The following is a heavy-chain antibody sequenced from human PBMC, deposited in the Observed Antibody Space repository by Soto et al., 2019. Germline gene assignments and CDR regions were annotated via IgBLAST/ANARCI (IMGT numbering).Heavy chain of an antibody. CDR2: ISSSGSPI. J-gene: IGHJ4*02. V-gene: IGHV3-48*03. CDR1: GLILSSSE. CDR3: AAERRWELL. Sequence: EVQLVESGGGLVQPGGSLRLSCAASGLILSSSEMNWFRQAPGKGLEWVSYISSSGSPIYYADSVNGRFTISRDNAKNSLFLQMNSLRAEDTSVYYCAAERRWELLWGQGTLVTVSS. D-gene: IGHD1-26*01.